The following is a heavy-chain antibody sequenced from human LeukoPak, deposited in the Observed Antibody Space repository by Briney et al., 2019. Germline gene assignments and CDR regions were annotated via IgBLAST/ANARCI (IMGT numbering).Heavy chain of an antibody. D-gene: IGHD3-3*01. CDR1: GFTFSSYG. J-gene: IGHJ6*03. CDR3: AKEQYDFWSGYSHLYYMDV. CDR2: ISYDGSNK. V-gene: IGHV3-30*18. Sequence: GGSLRLSCAASGFTFSSYGMHWVRQAPGKGLEWVAVISYDGSNKYYADSVKGRFTISRDNSKNTLYLQMNSLRAEDTAVYYCAKEQYDFWSGYSHLYYMDVWGKGTTVTVSS.